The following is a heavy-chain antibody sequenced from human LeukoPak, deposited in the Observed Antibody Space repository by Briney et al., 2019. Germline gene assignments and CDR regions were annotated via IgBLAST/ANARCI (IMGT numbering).Heavy chain of an antibody. Sequence: PSETLSLTCTVSGGSISSYYWSWIRQPPGKGLEWIGYIYYSGSTNYNPSLKSRVTISIDTSKNQFSLKLSSVTAADTAVYYCARHAGIGSWYKYYYYGMDVRGQGTTVTVSS. V-gene: IGHV4-59*08. CDR1: GGSISSYY. J-gene: IGHJ6*02. D-gene: IGHD2-15*01. CDR3: ARHAGIGSWYKYYYYGMDV. CDR2: IYYSGST.